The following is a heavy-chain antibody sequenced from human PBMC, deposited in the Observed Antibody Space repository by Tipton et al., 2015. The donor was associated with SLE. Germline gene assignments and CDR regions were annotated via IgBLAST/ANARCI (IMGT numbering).Heavy chain of an antibody. CDR1: GGSISSYY. Sequence: GSLRLSCTVSGGSISSYYWSWIRQPPGKGLEWIGYIYYSGSTNYNPSLKSRVTISVDTSKNQFSLKLSSVTAADTAVYYCARLSLEWLWGFDYWGQGTLVTVSS. J-gene: IGHJ4*02. V-gene: IGHV4-59*08. CDR3: ARLSLEWLWGFDY. CDR2: IYYSGST. D-gene: IGHD3-3*01.